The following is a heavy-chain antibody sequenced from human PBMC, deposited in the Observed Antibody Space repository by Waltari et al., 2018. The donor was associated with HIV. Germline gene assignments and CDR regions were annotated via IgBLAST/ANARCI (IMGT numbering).Heavy chain of an antibody. V-gene: IGHV3-33*01. J-gene: IGHJ6*02. Sequence: QVQLVESGGGVVQPGRSLRLSCAASGFTFSSYGMHWVRQAPGKGLEWVAVIWYDGSNKYYADSVKGRFTNSRDNSKKTLYLQMNSLRAEDTAVYYCARVGNSYYYYYGMDVWGQGTTVTVSS. CDR1: GFTFSSYG. CDR2: IWYDGSNK. CDR3: ARVGNSYYYYYGMDV. D-gene: IGHD1-26*01.